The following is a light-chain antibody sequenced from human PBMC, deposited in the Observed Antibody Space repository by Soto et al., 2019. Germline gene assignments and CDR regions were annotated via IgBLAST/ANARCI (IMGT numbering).Light chain of an antibody. J-gene: IGLJ1*01. CDR3: LAWDDSLNGRV. CDR2: RSD. Sequence: QSVLTQPPSVSGTPGQRVTISCSGSSSNIGVKTVNWYQQFPGSAPKLLIFRSDQRPSGVPDRFSGSKSGTSASLAISGLQSEDEADYYCLAWDDSLNGRVFGTGTKVTVL. CDR1: SSNIGVKT. V-gene: IGLV1-44*01.